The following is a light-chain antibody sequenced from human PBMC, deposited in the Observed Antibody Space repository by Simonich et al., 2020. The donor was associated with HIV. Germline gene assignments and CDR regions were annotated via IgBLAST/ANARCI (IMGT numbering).Light chain of an antibody. V-gene: IGLV3-21*03. CDR1: NIGSKS. CDR3: QVWDTSSDHPRV. J-gene: IGLJ2*01. Sequence: SYVLTQPPSVSVAPGKTARITCGGNNIGSKSVHWYQQKPGQAPVLGVYNDSDRPSGIPERFSGSNSGNTATLTISRVEAGDEADYSCQVWDTSSDHPRVFGGGTKLTVI. CDR2: NDS.